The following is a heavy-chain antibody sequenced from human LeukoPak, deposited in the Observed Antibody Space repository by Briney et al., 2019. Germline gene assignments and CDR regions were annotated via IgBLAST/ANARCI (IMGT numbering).Heavy chain of an antibody. V-gene: IGHV3-11*01. CDR3: ARGPVSSSGFFDY. CDR2: VSSSGGTI. CDR1: GFTFSDYH. D-gene: IGHD3-22*01. Sequence: GGSLRLSCAASGFTFSDYHMSWIRQASGKGLEWVSYVSSSGGTISYADSVKGRFSISRDNAKKSLYLQMNSLRAEDTAVYYCARGPVSSSGFFDYWGQGTLATVSS. J-gene: IGHJ4*02.